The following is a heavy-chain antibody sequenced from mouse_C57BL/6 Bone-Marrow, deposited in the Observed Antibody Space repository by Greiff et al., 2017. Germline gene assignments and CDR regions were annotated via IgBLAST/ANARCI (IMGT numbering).Heavy chain of an antibody. CDR3: AREGGNGYEVYYAMDY. Sequence: QVQLKQPGAELVKPGASVKLSCKASGYTFTSYWMHWVKQRPGRGLEWIGRIDPNSGGTKYNEKFKSKATLTVDKPSSTAYMQLSSLTSEDSAVYYCAREGGNGYEVYYAMDYWGQGTSVTVSS. CDR1: GYTFTSYW. D-gene: IGHD2-2*01. CDR2: IDPNSGGT. J-gene: IGHJ4*01. V-gene: IGHV1-72*01.